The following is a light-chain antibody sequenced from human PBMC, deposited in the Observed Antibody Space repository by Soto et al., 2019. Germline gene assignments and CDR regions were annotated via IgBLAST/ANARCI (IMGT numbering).Light chain of an antibody. CDR1: QSVSSY. CDR3: QQRSNWRVT. Sequence: EIVLTQSPATLSLSPGERATLSCMASQSVSSYLAWYQQKPGQAPRLLIYGASSRATGIPARFSGSGSGTDFTLTISSLEPEDIAVYYCQQRSNWRVTFGGGTKVDIK. J-gene: IGKJ4*01. V-gene: IGKV3-11*01. CDR2: GAS.